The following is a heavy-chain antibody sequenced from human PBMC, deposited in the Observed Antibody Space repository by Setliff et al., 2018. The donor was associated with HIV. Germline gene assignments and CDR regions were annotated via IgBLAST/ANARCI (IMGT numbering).Heavy chain of an antibody. CDR2: IYYSETT. V-gene: IGHV4-31*03. D-gene: IGHD2-21*02. Sequence: SETLSLTCTVSGVSMTSGGYYWSWIRQLPGKGLEWIGYIYYSETTYYNPSLSSRVTISEDSSMNQFSLKLTSVTAADTAVYYCARVREISDVRLSAFDIWGQGTMVTVXS. CDR3: ARVREISDVRLSAFDI. CDR1: GVSMTSGGYY. J-gene: IGHJ3*02.